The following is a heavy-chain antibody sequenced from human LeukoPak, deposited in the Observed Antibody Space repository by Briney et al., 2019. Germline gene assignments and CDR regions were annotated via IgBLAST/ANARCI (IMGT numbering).Heavy chain of an antibody. CDR1: GYTLTELS. Sequence: ASVKVSCKVSGYTLTELSMHWVRQAPGKGLEWMGGFDPEGGETIYAQKFQGRVTMTEDTSTDTAYMELSSLRSEDTAVYYCARDNDSRDPPHFDYWGQGTLVTVSS. CDR3: ARDNDSRDPPHFDY. V-gene: IGHV1-24*01. J-gene: IGHJ4*02. D-gene: IGHD3-16*01. CDR2: FDPEGGET.